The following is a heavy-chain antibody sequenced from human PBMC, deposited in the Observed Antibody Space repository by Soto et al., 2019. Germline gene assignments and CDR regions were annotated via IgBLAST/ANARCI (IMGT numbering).Heavy chain of an antibody. Sequence: PVGSLRLSCAASGFTFTRYSMNWVRQAPGKGLEWVSSISSTTNYIYYGDSMKGRFTISRDNAKNSLYLEMNSLRAEDTAVYYCARESEDLTSKFDYWGQGTLVTVSS. V-gene: IGHV3-21*06. CDR1: GFTFTRYS. CDR3: ARESEDLTSKFDY. J-gene: IGHJ4*02. CDR2: ISSTTNYI.